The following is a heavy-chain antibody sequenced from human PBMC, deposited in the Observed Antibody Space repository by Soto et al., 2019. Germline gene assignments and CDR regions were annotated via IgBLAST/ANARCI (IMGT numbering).Heavy chain of an antibody. D-gene: IGHD2-15*01. V-gene: IGHV4-38-2*01. CDR2: IYHSGST. J-gene: IGHJ4*02. CDR3: ARVRYCSGGSCYPQFDY. CDR1: GYSISSGYY. Sequence: PSETLSLTCAVSGYSISSGYYWGWIRQPPGKGLEWIGSIYHSGSTYYNPSLKSRVTISVDTSKNQFSLKLGSVTAADTAVYYCARVRYCSGGSCYPQFDYWGQGTLVTVSS.